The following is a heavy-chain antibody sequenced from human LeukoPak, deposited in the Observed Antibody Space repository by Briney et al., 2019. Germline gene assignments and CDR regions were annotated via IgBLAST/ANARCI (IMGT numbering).Heavy chain of an antibody. V-gene: IGHV3-7*01. CDR2: IKQDGSEK. D-gene: IGHD3-10*02. J-gene: IGHJ6*04. Sequence: GGSLRLSCAASRFTFSTYWMSWVRQAPGKGLEWVANIKQDGSEKYYVDSVKGRFTISRDNAKNSLYLQMNSLRAEDTAVYYCAELGITMIGGVWGKGTTVTISS. CDR3: AELGITMIGGV. CDR1: RFTFSTYW.